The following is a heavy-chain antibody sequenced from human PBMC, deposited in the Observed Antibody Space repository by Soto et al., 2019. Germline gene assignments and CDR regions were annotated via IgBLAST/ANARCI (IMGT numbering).Heavy chain of an antibody. V-gene: IGHV3-23*01. J-gene: IGHJ4*02. D-gene: IGHD3-10*01. CDR2: IXXSXGXX. CDR1: GFTFSSYA. CDR3: AKSTMVRGVHDY. Sequence: GGSLRLSCAASGFTFSSYAMSWVRQAPGKGLXWVXVIXXSXGXXXYXXSVKGRFTISRDNSKNTLYLQMNSLRAEDTAVYYCAKSTMVRGVHDYWGQGTLVTASS.